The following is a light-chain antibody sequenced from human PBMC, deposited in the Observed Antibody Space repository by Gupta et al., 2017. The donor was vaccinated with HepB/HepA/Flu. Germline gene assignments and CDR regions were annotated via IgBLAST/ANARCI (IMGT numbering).Light chain of an antibody. CDR2: DVS. Sequence: QSARTQPASASGSPGPSITISCTGTSSDVGGYNYVSWYHQHPGKAPKLMVYDVSNRPSGVASGFSDSKSGNTASLTISGRTEEDAADYYYRSDTSSSTVVFGGGTKLTVL. J-gene: IGLJ2*01. V-gene: IGLV2-14*01. CDR1: SSDVGGYNY. CDR3: RSDTSSSTVV.